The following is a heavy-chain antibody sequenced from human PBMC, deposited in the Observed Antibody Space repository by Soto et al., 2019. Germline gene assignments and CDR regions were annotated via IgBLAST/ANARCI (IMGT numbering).Heavy chain of an antibody. V-gene: IGHV3-48*01. CDR2: ISSSSNLI. CDR1: GFIFSTYT. J-gene: IGHJ4*02. CDR3: ARSGSAVAGADY. D-gene: IGHD6-19*01. Sequence: EVQLVESGGGLVQPGGSLRLSCAASGFIFSTYTMNWVRQAPGKGLEWLSYISSSSNLISYADSVKGRFSISSDNAKNSLYLQMNSLRAEDTAVYYCARSGSAVAGADYWGQGTLVTVCS.